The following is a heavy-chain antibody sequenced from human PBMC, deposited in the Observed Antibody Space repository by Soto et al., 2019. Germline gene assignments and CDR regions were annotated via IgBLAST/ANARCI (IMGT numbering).Heavy chain of an antibody. CDR1: GYTFTSYA. CDR2: INASGGNT. J-gene: IGHJ3*02. CDR3: AREVAADGTFREDVFDI. Sequence: ASVKVSCKASGYTFTSYAMHWVRQAPGQRLEWMGIINASGGNTRYAQKFQGRVTMTRDTSTSTVYMELSSLKHDDTAVYYCAREVAADGTFREDVFDIWGQGTLVTVSS. D-gene: IGHD6-13*01. V-gene: IGHV1-46*01.